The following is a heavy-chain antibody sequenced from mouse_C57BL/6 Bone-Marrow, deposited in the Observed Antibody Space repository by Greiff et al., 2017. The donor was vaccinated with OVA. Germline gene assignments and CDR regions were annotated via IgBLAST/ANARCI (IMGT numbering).Heavy chain of an antibody. V-gene: IGHV1-81*01. CDR3: ARSVAGTSGDY. CDR1: GYTFTSYG. D-gene: IGHD3-2*02. CDR2: IYPRSGNT. J-gene: IGHJ2*01. Sequence: QVQLQQSGAELARPGASVKLSCKASGYTFTSYGISWVKQRPGQGLEWIGEIYPRSGNTYYNEKFKGKATLTADKSSSPAYMELRRLTSEDSAVDSWARSVAGTSGDYWGQGTTLTVSS.